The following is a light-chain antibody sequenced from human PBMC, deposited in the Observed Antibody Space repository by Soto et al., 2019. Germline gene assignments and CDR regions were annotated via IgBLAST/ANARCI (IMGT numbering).Light chain of an antibody. CDR1: SSDVGGYNY. CDR2: DVS. V-gene: IGLV2-14*03. CDR3: SSYTSSSTVI. J-gene: IGLJ2*01. Sequence: QSALTQPASVSRSPGQSITISCTGTSSDVGGYNYVSWYQHHPGKAPKLVIYDVSNRPSGVSDRFSGSKSGNTASLTISGLQADDEADYYCSSYTSSSTVIFGGGTKLTVL.